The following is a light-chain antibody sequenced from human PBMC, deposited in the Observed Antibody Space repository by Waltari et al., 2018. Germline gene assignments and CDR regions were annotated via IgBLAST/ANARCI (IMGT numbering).Light chain of an antibody. CDR1: SSDFGRYDL. CDR3: SSYTYGGPWV. Sequence: SALTQPASVSASPGQSITISCAVSSSDFGRYDLVAWYQQHPGKAPHLLIYEVDKRPSGVSYRFSGSKSGNAASLTISGLQAEDEAHYFCSSYTYGGPWVFGGGTLLTVL. CDR2: EVD. J-gene: IGLJ2*01. V-gene: IGLV2-23*02.